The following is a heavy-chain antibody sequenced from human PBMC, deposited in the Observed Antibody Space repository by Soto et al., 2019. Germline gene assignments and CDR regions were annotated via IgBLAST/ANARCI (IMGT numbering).Heavy chain of an antibody. Sequence: ASVKVSCKTSGYTFTSFSITWVRQAPGQGLEWMGWISAYNGDTDHAQNLQGRVTMTTDTSTSTAYMEMRSLRSDDTAVYYCARGGRTYGLDVWGQGTTVTVSS. CDR2: ISAYNGDT. V-gene: IGHV1-18*04. CDR1: GYTFTSFS. CDR3: ARGGRTYGLDV. D-gene: IGHD1-26*01. J-gene: IGHJ6*02.